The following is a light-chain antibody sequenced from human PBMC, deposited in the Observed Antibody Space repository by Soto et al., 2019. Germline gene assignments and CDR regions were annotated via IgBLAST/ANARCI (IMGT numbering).Light chain of an antibody. CDR1: QSISSY. CDR3: QQSYSTPRIT. Sequence: DIQMTQYPSSLSASVGDRVTITCRASQSISSYLNWYQQKPGKAPKLLIYAASSLQSGVPSRFSGSGSGTDFTLTISSLQPEDFATYYCQQSYSTPRITFCQVTLLEVK. J-gene: IGKJ5*01. CDR2: AAS. V-gene: IGKV1-39*01.